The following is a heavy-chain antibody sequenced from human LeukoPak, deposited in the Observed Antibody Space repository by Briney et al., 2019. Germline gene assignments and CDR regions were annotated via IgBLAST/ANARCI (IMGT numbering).Heavy chain of an antibody. CDR3: AKTHSYPNYGDLYYYYGMDV. CDR1: GFTLSRNW. V-gene: IGHV3-74*01. Sequence: GGSLRLSCAASGFTLSRNWMHWVRQAPGRGLLWVSRISSDGGDTTYADSVKGRFTISRDNSKNTLYLQMNSLRAEDTAVYYCAKTHSYPNYGDLYYYYGMDVWGQGTTVTVSS. D-gene: IGHD4-17*01. CDR2: ISSDGGDT. J-gene: IGHJ6*02.